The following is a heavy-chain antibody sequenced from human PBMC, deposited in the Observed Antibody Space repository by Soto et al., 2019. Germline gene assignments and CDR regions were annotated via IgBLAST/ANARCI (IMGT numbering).Heavy chain of an antibody. Sequence: GGSLRLSCVGSGFTFSSYGMHWVRQAPGKGLECVAVISDTGSSHYYAASVEGRFTISRENSKNTLSLHMDRLRVDDTAVYYCAKDRGGDCPDNSCYFGADYWGQGTPVTVSS. CDR3: AKDRGGDCPDNSCYFGADY. V-gene: IGHV3-30*18. J-gene: IGHJ4*02. D-gene: IGHD2-2*01. CDR2: ISDTGSSH. CDR1: GFTFSSYG.